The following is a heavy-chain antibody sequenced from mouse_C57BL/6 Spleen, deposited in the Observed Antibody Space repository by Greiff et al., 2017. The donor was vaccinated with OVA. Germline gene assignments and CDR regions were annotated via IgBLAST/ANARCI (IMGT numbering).Heavy chain of an antibody. Sequence: EVKVVESGGGLVKPGGSLKLSCAASGFTFSSYAMSWVRQTPEKRLEWVATISDGGSYTYYPDNVKGRFTISRDNAKNNLYLQMSQLKSEDTAMYYCARGAAYYSNYRWYFDVWGTGTTVTVSS. D-gene: IGHD2-5*01. CDR3: ARGAAYYSNYRWYFDV. CDR1: GFTFSSYA. V-gene: IGHV5-4*03. J-gene: IGHJ1*03. CDR2: ISDGGSYT.